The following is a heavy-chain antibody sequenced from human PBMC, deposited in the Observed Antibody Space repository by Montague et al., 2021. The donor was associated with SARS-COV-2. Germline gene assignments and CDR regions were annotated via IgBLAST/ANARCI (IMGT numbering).Heavy chain of an antibody. V-gene: IGHV4-59*02. J-gene: IGHJ3*02. CDR3: ARETMTADAFDI. Sequence: SETLSLTCTVSGASVSSPDWGWIRQSPGKGLEWIGYFYSVGSTDYNPSLKSRVTISRDTSKNQFSLKVRSVTAADTAIYYCARETMTADAFDIWGQGTMVAVFS. CDR1: GASVSSPD. D-gene: IGHD1-14*01. CDR2: FYSVGST.